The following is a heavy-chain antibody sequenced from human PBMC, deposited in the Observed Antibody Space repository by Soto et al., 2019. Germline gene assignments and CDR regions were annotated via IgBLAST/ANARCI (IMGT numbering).Heavy chain of an antibody. V-gene: IGHV4-30-4*01. CDR1: GGSISSGYYY. J-gene: IGHJ6*02. Sequence: QVQLQESGPGLVKPSQTLSLTCSVSGGSISSGYYYWSWIRQPPGKGLEWIGNIYYSGHNYYNPSLKSRLIISIDTSNNQFSLKVGSVTAADPAVYYCAISSLYGMDVWGQGTTGTGSS. CDR3: AISSLYGMDV. CDR2: IYYSGHN.